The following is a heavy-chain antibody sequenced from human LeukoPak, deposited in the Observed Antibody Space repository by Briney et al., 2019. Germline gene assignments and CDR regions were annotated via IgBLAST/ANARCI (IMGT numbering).Heavy chain of an antibody. V-gene: IGHV3-49*04. CDR2: IRSKIYGGTP. CDR1: GFTFSSYA. CDR3: TRDQTPYY. J-gene: IGHJ4*02. Sequence: GESLRLSCAASGFTFSSYAMSWVRQAPGKGLEWVGFIRSKIYGGTPEYAASVRGRFTISRDDSKGVAYLQMNSLKTEDTAVYYCTRDQTPYYWGQGTLVTVSS.